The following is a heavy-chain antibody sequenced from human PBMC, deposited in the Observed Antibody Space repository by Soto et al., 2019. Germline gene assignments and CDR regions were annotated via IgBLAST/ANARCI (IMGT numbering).Heavy chain of an antibody. D-gene: IGHD2-2*01. CDR3: ARVGEYCSSTSCYGVIDY. V-gene: IGHV1-18*01. Sequence: ASVKVSCKASGYTFTSYGISWVRQAPGQGLEWMGWISPYNGNTNYAQKLQGRVTMTTDTSTSTAYMELRSLRSDDTAVYYCARVGEYCSSTSCYGVIDYWGQGTLVTVSS. CDR2: ISPYNGNT. CDR1: GYTFTSYG. J-gene: IGHJ4*02.